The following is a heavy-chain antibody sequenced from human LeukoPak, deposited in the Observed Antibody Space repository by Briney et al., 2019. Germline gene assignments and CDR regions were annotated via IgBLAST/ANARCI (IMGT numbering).Heavy chain of an antibody. Sequence: PSETLSLTCTVSGVSISRYYCSWIRQSPGKGLEWIGYIYYSGSTNYNPSLRSRVTISLDTSKNQFSLKLSSVTAADTAVYYCARDKRASTVVTPSDAFDIWGQGTMVTVSS. D-gene: IGHD4-23*01. CDR3: ARDKRASTVVTPSDAFDI. J-gene: IGHJ3*02. CDR1: GVSISRYY. CDR2: IYYSGST. V-gene: IGHV4-59*12.